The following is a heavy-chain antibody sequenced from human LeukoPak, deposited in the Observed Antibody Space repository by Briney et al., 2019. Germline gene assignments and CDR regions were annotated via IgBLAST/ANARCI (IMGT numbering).Heavy chain of an antibody. CDR2: FDPEDGET. CDR1: GYTLTELS. J-gene: IGHJ5*02. CDR3: ATVGIVATILWSRWFDP. Sequence: ASLKVSCKVSGYTLTELSMHWVRQSPGKRLERMGGFDPEDGETIYAQKFQGRVTMTEDTSTDTAYMELSSLRSKDTAVYYCATVGIVATILWSRWFDPWGQGTLVTVSS. V-gene: IGHV1-24*01. D-gene: IGHD5-12*01.